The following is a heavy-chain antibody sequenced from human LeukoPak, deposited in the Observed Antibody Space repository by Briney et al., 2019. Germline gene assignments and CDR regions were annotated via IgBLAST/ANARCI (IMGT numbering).Heavy chain of an antibody. CDR3: AKQLGYCSDGSCYFPY. CDR1: GFTFSSYG. V-gene: IGHV3-30*02. Sequence: GGSLRLSCAASGFTFSSYGMHWVRQAPGKGLEWVAFIWYDGSNKYYADSVKGRFTISRDNSKSTLCLQMNSLRAEDTAVYYCAKQLGYCSDGSCYFPYWGQGTLVTVSS. CDR2: IWYDGSNK. J-gene: IGHJ4*02. D-gene: IGHD2-15*01.